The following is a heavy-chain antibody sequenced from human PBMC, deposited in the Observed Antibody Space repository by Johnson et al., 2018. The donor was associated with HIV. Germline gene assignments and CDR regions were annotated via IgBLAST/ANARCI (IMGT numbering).Heavy chain of an antibody. CDR1: GFSISNYD. CDR2: ISWDGGST. CDR3: ARLEELLRAFDI. Sequence: EVQLVESGGGVVQPGGSLRLSCAASGFSISNYDMHWVRQDPGKGLEWVSLISWDGGSTHYADSVKGRFTISRDNSKNSLYLQMNSLRAEDTAVYYCARLEELLRAFDIWGQGTMVTVSS. J-gene: IGHJ3*02. V-gene: IGHV3-43D*03. D-gene: IGHD1-26*01.